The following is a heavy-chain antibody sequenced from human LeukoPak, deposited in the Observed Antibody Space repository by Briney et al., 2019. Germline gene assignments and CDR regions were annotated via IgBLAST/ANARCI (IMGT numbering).Heavy chain of an antibody. D-gene: IGHD4-17*01. V-gene: IGHV4-59*01. CDR2: IYYSGST. CDR3: AREYGDYVGNWFDP. J-gene: IGHJ5*02. CDR1: GGSTSSYY. Sequence: SETLSLTCTVSGGSTSSYYWSWIRQPPGEGLEWIGYIYYSGSTNYNPSLKSRVTISVDTSKNQFSLKLSSVTAADTAVYYCAREYGDYVGNWFDPWGQGTLVTVSS.